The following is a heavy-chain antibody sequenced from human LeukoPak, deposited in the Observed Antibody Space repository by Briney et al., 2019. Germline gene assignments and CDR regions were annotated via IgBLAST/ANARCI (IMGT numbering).Heavy chain of an antibody. D-gene: IGHD3-3*01. CDR2: IRYDGSNK. CDR1: GFTFSSYA. CDR3: AKAPGRFYPTEYFDY. Sequence: GGSLRLSCAASGFTFSSYAMHWVRQAPGKGLEWVAFIRYDGSNKYYADSVRGRFTISRDSSKNTLYLQVSSLRPDDTAVYYCAKAPGRFYPTEYFDYWGQGTLVTVSS. V-gene: IGHV3-30*02. J-gene: IGHJ4*02.